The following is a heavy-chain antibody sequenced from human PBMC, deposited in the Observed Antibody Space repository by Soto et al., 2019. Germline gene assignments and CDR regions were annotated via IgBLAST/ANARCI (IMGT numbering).Heavy chain of an antibody. Sequence: SETLSLTCTVSGGSISSNYWTWIRQPPGKGLEWIGYVYNSGSTNYNPSLKSRVTISEETSKSQFSLKVNSMTAADTAVYYCARYRREAVAGYTLDNWGQGILVTVSS. CDR1: GGSISSNY. D-gene: IGHD6-13*01. CDR2: VYNSGST. J-gene: IGHJ4*02. CDR3: ARYRREAVAGYTLDN. V-gene: IGHV4-59*01.